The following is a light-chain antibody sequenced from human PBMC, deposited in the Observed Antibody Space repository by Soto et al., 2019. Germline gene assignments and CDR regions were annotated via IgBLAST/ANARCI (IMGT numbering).Light chain of an antibody. CDR3: QQYGTSPPS. J-gene: IGKJ5*01. Sequence: EIGLTHAPCTASLSPGKRATLSWRASQSVRSNYLAWYQQNTGQXPRALIYGASTRATGIPDRFSETASGTDLTITVSRLEPEDGEVYDGQQYGTSPPSFGQGTRLEIK. V-gene: IGKV3-20*01. CDR1: QSVRSNY. CDR2: GAS.